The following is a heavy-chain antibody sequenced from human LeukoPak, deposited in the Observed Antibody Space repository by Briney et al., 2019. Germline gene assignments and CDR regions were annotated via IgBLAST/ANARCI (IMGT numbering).Heavy chain of an antibody. D-gene: IGHD3-3*01. J-gene: IGHJ4*02. CDR1: GYTFTSYY. CDR3: ARGQDFWSGYYTTDY. V-gene: IGHV1-46*01. CDR2: INPSGGST. Sequence: ASVKGSCKASGYTFTSYYMYWVRQAPGQGLEWMGIINPSGGSTSYAQKFQGRVTMTRDTSTSTVYMELSSLRSEDTAVYYCARGQDFWSGYYTTDYWGQGTLVTVSS.